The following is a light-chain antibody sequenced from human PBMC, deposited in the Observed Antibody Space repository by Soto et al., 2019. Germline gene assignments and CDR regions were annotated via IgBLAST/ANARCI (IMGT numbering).Light chain of an antibody. V-gene: IGLV1-51*01. CDR3: GAWDNSLSAYA. Sequence: QSVLTQLPSVSAAPGQRGTISRSGSSSNIGINSVSWYRHLPGTAPKLLIYDNNKRPSGIPDRFSGSKSGTSATLGITGLQTGDEADYYCGAWDNSLSAYAFGTGTKVTVL. J-gene: IGLJ1*01. CDR1: SSNIGINS. CDR2: DNN.